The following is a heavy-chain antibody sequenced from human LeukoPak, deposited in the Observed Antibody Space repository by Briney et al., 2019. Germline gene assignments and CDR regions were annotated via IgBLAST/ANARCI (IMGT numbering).Heavy chain of an antibody. J-gene: IGHJ3*02. V-gene: IGHV3-21*01. CDR1: GFTFSSYS. D-gene: IGHD3-3*01. Sequence: GGSVRLSCAASGFTFSSYSMNWVRQATGKGLEWVSSISSSSSYIYYADSVKGRFTISRDNAKNSLYLQMNSLRAEDTAVYYCARALDYDFWSGARGSSAFDIWGQGTMVTVSS. CDR2: ISSSSSYI. CDR3: ARALDYDFWSGARGSSAFDI.